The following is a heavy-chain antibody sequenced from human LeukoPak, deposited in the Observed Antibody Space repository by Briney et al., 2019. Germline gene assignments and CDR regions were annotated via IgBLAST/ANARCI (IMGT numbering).Heavy chain of an antibody. D-gene: IGHD3-10*01. V-gene: IGHV3-30*03. CDR1: GFTFSRYG. CDR3: ARVGYYASGPFSYFDY. J-gene: IGHJ4*02. Sequence: GGSLRLSCAASGFTFSRYGMHWVRQAPGKGLEWVAVTSYDGTKKDYADHVKGLFTISRDNSQNTLYLQMNSLRAEDTAVYYCARVGYYASGPFSYFDYWGQGTLVTVSS. CDR2: TSYDGTKK.